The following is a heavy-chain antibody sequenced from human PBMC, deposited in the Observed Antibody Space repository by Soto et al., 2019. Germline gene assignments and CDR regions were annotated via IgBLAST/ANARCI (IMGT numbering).Heavy chain of an antibody. Sequence: SVKVSCKTSGGTFGSYAISWVRQAPGQGLEWMGGIIPIFVKPNYAQKFQDRVTITADESTNTAYMELSSLRSDDTAVYYCAREKIEYRSQISWFDHWGQGTLVTVSS. CDR2: IIPIFVKP. J-gene: IGHJ5*02. CDR1: GGTFGSYA. D-gene: IGHD6-6*01. V-gene: IGHV1-69*13. CDR3: AREKIEYRSQISWFDH.